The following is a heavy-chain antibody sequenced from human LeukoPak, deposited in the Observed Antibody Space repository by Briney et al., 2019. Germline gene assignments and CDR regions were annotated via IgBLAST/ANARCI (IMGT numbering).Heavy chain of an antibody. Sequence: GGSLRLSCAASGFTVSSNYMSWVRRAPGKGLEWVSVIYSGGSTYYADSVKGRLTISRDNSKNTLYLQMNSLRAEDTAVYYCARAARWELPFDYWGQGTLVTVSS. CDR1: GFTVSSNY. D-gene: IGHD1-26*01. CDR3: ARAARWELPFDY. CDR2: IYSGGST. V-gene: IGHV3-53*01. J-gene: IGHJ4*02.